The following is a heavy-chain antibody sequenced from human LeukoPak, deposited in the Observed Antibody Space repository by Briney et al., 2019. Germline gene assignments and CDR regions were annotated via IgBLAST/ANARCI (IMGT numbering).Heavy chain of an antibody. CDR1: GFTFSSYS. CDR2: ISSSSSYI. Sequence: GGSLRLSCAASGFTFSSYSMNWVRQAPGKGLEWVSSISSSSSYIYYADSVKGRFTISRDNSKNTLYLQMNSLRAEDTAVYYCAKVGYSSGWCFFDYWGQGTLVTVSS. V-gene: IGHV3-21*04. D-gene: IGHD6-19*01. CDR3: AKVGYSSGWCFFDY. J-gene: IGHJ4*02.